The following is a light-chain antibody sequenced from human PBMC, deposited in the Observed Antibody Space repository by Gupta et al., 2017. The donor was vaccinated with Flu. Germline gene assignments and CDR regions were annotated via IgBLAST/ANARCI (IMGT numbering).Light chain of an antibody. CDR3: QTWDRTTWV. CDR2: QNT. Sequence: SHELTQAPSMSLSPGHTASITCSADRMEDTYASWHQQKPGQSPVLVIDQNTKRPAGINERFSGSNSGPTATLTIGETQAMDEAYYYCQTWDRTTWVFGGGTKLTVL. CDR1: RMEDTY. J-gene: IGLJ3*02. V-gene: IGLV3-1*01.